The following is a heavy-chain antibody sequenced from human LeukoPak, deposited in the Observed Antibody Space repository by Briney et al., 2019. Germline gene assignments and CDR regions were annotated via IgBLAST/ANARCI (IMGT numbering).Heavy chain of an antibody. Sequence: PGGSLRLSCAASGFTFSSYSMNWVRQAPGKGLEWVSSISSSSSYIYYADSVKGRFTISRDNAKNSLYLQMNSLRAEDTAVYYCARGPYGDYGDYMDVWGKGTTVTVSS. V-gene: IGHV3-21*01. CDR3: ARGPYGDYGDYMDV. J-gene: IGHJ6*03. CDR1: GFTFSSYS. D-gene: IGHD4-17*01. CDR2: ISSSSSYI.